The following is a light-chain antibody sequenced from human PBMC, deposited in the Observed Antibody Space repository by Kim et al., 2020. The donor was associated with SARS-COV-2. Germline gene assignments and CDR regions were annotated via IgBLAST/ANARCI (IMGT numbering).Light chain of an antibody. CDR3: QVWDSSSDHVV. CDR2: YNS. Sequence: SYELTQPPSVSVAPGKTARITCGGNNIGSKSVHWYQQKPGQAPVLVIYYNSDRPSGIPERFSGSNSGNTATLTICRVEAGDEADYYCQVWDSSSDHVVFG. CDR1: NIGSKS. J-gene: IGLJ2*01. V-gene: IGLV3-21*04.